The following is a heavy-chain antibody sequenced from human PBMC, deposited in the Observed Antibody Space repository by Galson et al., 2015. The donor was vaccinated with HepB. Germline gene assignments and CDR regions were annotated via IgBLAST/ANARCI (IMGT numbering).Heavy chain of an antibody. CDR3: ARVKRSDSSSSHGWDI. V-gene: IGHV4-31*03. D-gene: IGHD6-6*01. CDR2: IYYSGST. CDR1: GGSISSGGYY. Sequence: TLSLTCTVSGGSISSGGYYWSWIRQHPGKGLEWIGYIYYSGSTYYNPSLKSRVTISVDTSKNQFSLKLSSVTAADTAVYYCARVKRSDSSSSHGWDIWGQGTMVTVSS. J-gene: IGHJ3*02.